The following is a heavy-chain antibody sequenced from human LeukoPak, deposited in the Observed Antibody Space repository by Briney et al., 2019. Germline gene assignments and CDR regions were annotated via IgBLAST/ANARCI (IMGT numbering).Heavy chain of an antibody. CDR3: ARDHDSSGYVYYYYYMDV. CDR1: GFTLNVYA. CDR2: ISYDGSLK. J-gene: IGHJ6*03. V-gene: IGHV3-30*04. D-gene: IGHD3-22*01. Sequence: GGSLRLSCVISGFTLNVYAMHWVRQAPGKGLEWVAIISYDGSLKYYADSVKGRFTISRDNSKNTLYLQMNSLRAEDTAVYYCARDHDSSGYVYYYYYMDVWGKGTTVTVSS.